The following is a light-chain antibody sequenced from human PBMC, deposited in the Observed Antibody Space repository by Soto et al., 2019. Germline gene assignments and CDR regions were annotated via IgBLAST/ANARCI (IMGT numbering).Light chain of an antibody. V-gene: IGLV8-61*01. CDR2: RTN. CDR1: SGSVSTNYY. J-gene: IGLJ2*01. Sequence: QAVVTQEPSFSVSPGGTVTLTCGLSSGSVSTNYYPSWYQQTPGQAPRTLMYRTNTRSSGVPDRFSGSILGNKAALTITGAQADYESDYYCVLYMGSGTVVFGGGTKLTVL. CDR3: VLYMGSGTVV.